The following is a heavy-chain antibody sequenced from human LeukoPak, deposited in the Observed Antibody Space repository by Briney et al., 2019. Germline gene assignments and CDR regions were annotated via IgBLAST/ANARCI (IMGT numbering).Heavy chain of an antibody. D-gene: IGHD2-21*01. CDR3: ARGRSIYYFDY. CDR2: IIPILGIA. Sequence: GASVKVSCKASGGTFSSYAISWVRQAPGQGLEWMGRIIPILGIANYAQKFQGRVTITADKSTSTAYMELSSLRSEDTAVYYCARGRSIYYFDYWGQGTLVTVSS. V-gene: IGHV1-69*04. J-gene: IGHJ4*02. CDR1: GGTFSSYA.